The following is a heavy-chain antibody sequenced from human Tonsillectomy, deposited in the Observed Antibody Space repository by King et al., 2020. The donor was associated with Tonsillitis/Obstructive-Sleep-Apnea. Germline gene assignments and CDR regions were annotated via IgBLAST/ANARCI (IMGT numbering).Heavy chain of an antibody. Sequence: VQLVESGGGVVQPGRSLRLSCAASGFTFSSYGMHWVRQAPGKGLEWVAVIWYDGSNKYYADSVKGRFTISRDNSKNTLYLQMNSLRAEDTAVYYCAIYSFPFLEWSYNWFDPWGQGTLVTVSS. CDR3: AIYSFPFLEWSYNWFDP. D-gene: IGHD3-3*01. CDR2: IWYDGSNK. CDR1: GFTFSSYG. J-gene: IGHJ5*02. V-gene: IGHV3-33*01.